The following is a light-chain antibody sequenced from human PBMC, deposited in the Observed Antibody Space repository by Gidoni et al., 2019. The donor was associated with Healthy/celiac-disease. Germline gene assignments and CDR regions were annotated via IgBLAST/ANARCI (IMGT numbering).Light chain of an antibody. J-gene: IGLJ3*02. CDR2: DVS. CDR3: SSYTSSSPLWV. V-gene: IGLV2-14*01. CDR1: SSDVGGYNY. Sequence: QSALTQPASVSGSPGQSITISCTGTSSDVGGYNYVSWYQQHPGKAPKLMIYDVSNRPSGVSNRFSGSKSGNTASRTISGLQAEDEADYYCSSYTSSSPLWVFGGGTKLTVL.